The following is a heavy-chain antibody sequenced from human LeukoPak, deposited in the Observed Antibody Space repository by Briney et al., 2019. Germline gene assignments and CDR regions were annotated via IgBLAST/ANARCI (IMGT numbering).Heavy chain of an antibody. CDR1: GFNFDRCT. V-gene: IGHV3-43*01. J-gene: IGHJ4*02. Sequence: PGGSLRLSCATSGFNFDRCTIHWVRQAPGKGLEWVSLAGWAGGTTYYSDSVRGRFTISRDGGKNSVYLQMNSLTTDDTAFYFCAKELDTMFFDYWGQGALVTVSS. D-gene: IGHD5-18*01. CDR2: AGWAGGTT. CDR3: AKELDTMFFDY.